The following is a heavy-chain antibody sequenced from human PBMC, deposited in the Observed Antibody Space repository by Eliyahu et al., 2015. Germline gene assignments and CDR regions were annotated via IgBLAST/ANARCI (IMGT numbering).Heavy chain of an antibody. J-gene: IGHJ4*02. CDR2: INXDGSST. V-gene: IGHV3-74*01. CDR1: GFPFSGXX. Sequence: EVQLVESGGGLVQPGGSLXLSCAXXGFPFSGXXXHWXRQAPGKGLVWVSRINXDGSSTSYADSVKGRFTISRDNAKNTLYLQMNSLRAEDTAVYYCARDHVPTAALDYWGQGTLVTVSS. D-gene: IGHD6-6*01. CDR3: ARDHVPTAALDY.